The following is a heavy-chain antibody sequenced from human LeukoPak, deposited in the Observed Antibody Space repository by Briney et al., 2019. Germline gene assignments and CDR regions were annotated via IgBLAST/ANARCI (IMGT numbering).Heavy chain of an antibody. V-gene: IGHV1-2*02. D-gene: IGHD4-23*01. CDR2: INPNSGAT. CDR1: GYTFTGYY. CDR3: ARDVGKVDY. Sequence: ASVKVSRKASGYTFTGYYMHWVRQAPGQGLEWMGWINPNSGATNYAQKFQGRVTMTRDTSISTAYMELSRLRSDDTAVYYCARDVGKVDYWGQGTLVTVSS. J-gene: IGHJ4*02.